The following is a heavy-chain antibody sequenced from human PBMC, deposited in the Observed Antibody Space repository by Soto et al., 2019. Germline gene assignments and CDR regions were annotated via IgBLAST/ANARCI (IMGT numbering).Heavy chain of an antibody. CDR2: ISGGGDHT. CDR1: GFTFSSYS. D-gene: IGHD6-19*01. V-gene: IGHV3-23*01. J-gene: IGHJ6*02. CDR3: AKGLTVAVPYYYGTDV. Sequence: GGSLRLSCEASGFTFSSYSMTWVRQAPGKGLEWVSSISGGGDHTYYADSVKGRFTISRDNSRNTLYLQMNSLRAEDTAVYYCAKGLTVAVPYYYGTDVWGQGTTVTVSS.